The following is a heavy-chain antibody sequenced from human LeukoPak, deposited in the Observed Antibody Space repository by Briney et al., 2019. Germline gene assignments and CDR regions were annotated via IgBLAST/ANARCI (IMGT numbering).Heavy chain of an antibody. CDR1: GGSISNSYYY. J-gene: IGHJ4*02. CDR2: IYYNGAT. V-gene: IGHV4-39*01. Sequence: SETLSLTCTVSGGSISNSYYYWGWVRQPPGKGLEWIGTIYYNGATQYNPSLKSRVAISVDTSKNQFSLRLTSVTATDAAMYYCAKELHIPALADTGDYWGQGTPVTVSS. D-gene: IGHD6-19*01. CDR3: AKELHIPALADTGDY.